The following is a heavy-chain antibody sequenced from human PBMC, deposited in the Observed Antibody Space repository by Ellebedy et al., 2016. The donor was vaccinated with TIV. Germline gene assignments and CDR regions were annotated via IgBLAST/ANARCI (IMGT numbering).Heavy chain of an antibody. J-gene: IGHJ4*02. CDR1: RYTFTGYY. Sequence: ASVKVSXKASRYTFTGYYIHWVRQAPGQGLEWMGWINPNSGGTNYAQKFQGRVTMTRDTSISTAYMELSRLTSDDTAVYYCASLYSSVDYWGQGTLVTVSS. CDR2: INPNSGGT. D-gene: IGHD6-19*01. CDR3: ASLYSSVDY. V-gene: IGHV1-2*02.